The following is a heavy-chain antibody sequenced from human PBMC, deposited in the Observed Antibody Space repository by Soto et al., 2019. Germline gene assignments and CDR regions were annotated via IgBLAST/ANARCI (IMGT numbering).Heavy chain of an antibody. CDR1: GYTFTTCD. Sequence: ASVKVSCKASGYTFTTCDIHWVRQATGQGLEWMGWMNPYTGNTGYAQKFQGRVTMTRNTSISTAYMEVSSLRSEDTAVYYCARRKERSGPNYFHSWGQGTLVTVSS. CDR2: MNPYTGNT. D-gene: IGHD6-25*01. V-gene: IGHV1-8*01. CDR3: ARRKERSGPNYFHS. J-gene: IGHJ4*02.